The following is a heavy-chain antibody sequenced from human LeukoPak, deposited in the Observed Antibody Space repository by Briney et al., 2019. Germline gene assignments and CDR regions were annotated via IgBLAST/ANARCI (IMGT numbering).Heavy chain of an antibody. CDR1: GYTFTGYY. V-gene: IGHV1-2*02. D-gene: IGHD5-12*01. J-gene: IGHJ4*02. CDR3: AVARDLRGYSGYDGIDY. CDR2: INPNSGGT. Sequence: ASVKVSCKASGYTFTGYYMHWVPQAPGQGLEWMGWINPNSGGTNYAQKFQGRVTMTRDTSISTAYMELSRLRSDDTAVYYCAVARDLRGYSGYDGIDYWGQGTLVTVSS.